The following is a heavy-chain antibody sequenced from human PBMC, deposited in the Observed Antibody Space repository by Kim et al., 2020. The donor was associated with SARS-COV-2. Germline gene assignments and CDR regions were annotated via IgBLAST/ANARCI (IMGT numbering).Heavy chain of an antibody. CDR2: IKEAGSEK. J-gene: IGHJ5*01. CDR3: ATCGSGACA. V-gene: IGHV3-7*01. D-gene: IGHD2-21*01. CDR1: GFTFSTYW. Sequence: GGSLRLSCAASGFTFSTYWMSWVRQAPGKGLEWVANIKEAGSEKYYVDSVKGRFTISRDNAKNSLYLQMNSLRAEDTAVYYCATCGSGACAWIQVTLVT.